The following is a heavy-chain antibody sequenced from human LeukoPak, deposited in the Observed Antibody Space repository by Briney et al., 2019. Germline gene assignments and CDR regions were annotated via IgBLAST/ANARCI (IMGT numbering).Heavy chain of an antibody. CDR3: ATQLLWFGKSVEEGY. D-gene: IGHD3-10*01. V-gene: IGHV3-23*01. CDR1: GLVFDNFA. Sequence: PGGSLRLSCAASGLVFDNFAMSWVRQAPGKGLVWVSTVSSSGSSTYYADSVKGRFTVSRDNSKNTLYLQMNSLGVEDTAVYYCATQLLWFGKSVEEGYWGQGTLVTVSS. CDR2: VSSSGSST. J-gene: IGHJ4*02.